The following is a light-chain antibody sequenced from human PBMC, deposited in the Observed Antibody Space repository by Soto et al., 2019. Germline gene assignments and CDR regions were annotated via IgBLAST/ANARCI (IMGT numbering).Light chain of an antibody. V-gene: IGKV3-11*01. J-gene: IGKJ5*01. CDR3: QQRSNWPPST. Sequence: EIVLTQSPATLSLSPGERATLSCRASQSVSSYLAWYQQKPGQAPRLLIYDASNRATGIPARFSGSGSGTDFTLTISSLEPEDFAVYYCQQRSNWPPSTFGKGTRLVIK. CDR1: QSVSSY. CDR2: DAS.